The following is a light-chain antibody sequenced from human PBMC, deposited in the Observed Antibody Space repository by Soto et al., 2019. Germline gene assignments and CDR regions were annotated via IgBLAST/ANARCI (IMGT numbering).Light chain of an antibody. CDR3: QQYNTWWT. Sequence: EIVMTQSPATLSVYPGERATLSCRASQSVSSNLAWYQQKPGQAPRLLIYVASTRATGIPARFSGSGSGTEFTLTISSLQSEDFAVYYCQQYNTWWTFGQGTKVEIK. J-gene: IGKJ1*01. V-gene: IGKV3-15*01. CDR1: QSVSSN. CDR2: VAS.